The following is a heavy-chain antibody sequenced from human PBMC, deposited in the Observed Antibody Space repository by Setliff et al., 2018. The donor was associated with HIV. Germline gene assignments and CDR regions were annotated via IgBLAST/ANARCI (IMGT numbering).Heavy chain of an antibody. J-gene: IGHJ4*02. CDR3: AAVFTGEPGRSLDY. D-gene: IGHD1-26*01. CDR1: GLTLSNYE. CDR2: ISSSGSYI. V-gene: IGHV3-21*01. Sequence: GGSLRLSCAASGLTLSNYEINWVRQAPGKGLEWVASISSSGSYIHYADSLKGRFTISRDNAKNSQYLLMSDLRAEDTAVYYCAAVFTGEPGRSLDYWGQGTPVTVSS.